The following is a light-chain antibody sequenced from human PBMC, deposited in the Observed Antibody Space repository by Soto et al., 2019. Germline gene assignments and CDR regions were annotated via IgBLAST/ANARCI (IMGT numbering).Light chain of an antibody. Sequence: QSALTQPASVSGSPGQSITISCTGTSSDVGRYNYVSWYQQHPGKAPKLMIYEVSNRPSGISNRFSGSKSGSTASLTISGLQAEDEADYYCSSYTTRSTWVFGGGTKLTVL. CDR1: SSDVGRYNY. V-gene: IGLV2-14*01. CDR3: SSYTTRSTWV. J-gene: IGLJ3*02. CDR2: EVS.